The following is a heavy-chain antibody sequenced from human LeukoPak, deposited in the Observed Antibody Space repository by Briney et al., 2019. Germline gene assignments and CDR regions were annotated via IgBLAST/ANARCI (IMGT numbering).Heavy chain of an antibody. CDR3: ARDPATVTSYYDY. CDR1: GFSFSNYG. Sequence: GGSLRLSCAVSGFSFSNYGFHWLRQAPGKGLEWVAVIWWDGSRTYYTDSVKGRFTISRDNSKSTLYLQMNSLRAGDTAMYYCARDPATVTSYYDYWGQGTLVTVSS. CDR2: IWWDGSRT. V-gene: IGHV3-33*01. J-gene: IGHJ4*02. D-gene: IGHD4-4*01.